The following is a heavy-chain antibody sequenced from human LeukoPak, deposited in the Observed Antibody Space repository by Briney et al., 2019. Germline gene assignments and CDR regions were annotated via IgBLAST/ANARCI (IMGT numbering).Heavy chain of an antibody. CDR3: ARWEGSYYYY. J-gene: IGHJ4*02. Sequence: PGGSLRLSCAASGFTFSSYSMNWVRQAPGKGLEWVSSISSSSSYIYYADSVKGRFIISRDNAKNSLYLQMNSLRAEDTAVYYCARWEGSYYYYWGQGTLVTVSS. CDR1: GFTFSSYS. CDR2: ISSSSSYI. D-gene: IGHD1-26*01. V-gene: IGHV3-21*01.